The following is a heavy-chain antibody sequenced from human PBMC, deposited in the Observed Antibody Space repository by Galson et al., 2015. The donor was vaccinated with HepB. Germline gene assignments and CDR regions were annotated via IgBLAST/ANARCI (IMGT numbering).Heavy chain of an antibody. V-gene: IGHV1-69*04. Sequence: SVKVSCKASGGTFSSYAISWVRQAPGQGLEWMGRIIPILGIANYAQKFQGRVTITADKSTSTAYMELSSLRSEDTAVYYCARSPWGSGTTTDYNWFDPWGQGTLVTVSS. CDR1: GGTFSSYA. D-gene: IGHD3-10*01. CDR2: IIPILGIA. J-gene: IGHJ5*02. CDR3: ARSPWGSGTTTDYNWFDP.